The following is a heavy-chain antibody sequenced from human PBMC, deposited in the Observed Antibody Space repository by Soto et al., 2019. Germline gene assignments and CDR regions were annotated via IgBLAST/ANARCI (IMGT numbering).Heavy chain of an antibody. Sequence: PGGSLRLSCVASGFTFSTYVMSWVRQAPGKGLEWVSAISGSRSNTYYTDSVKGRFTISRDNSKNTLYLQMNSLRAEDTAVYYCAKGGQWLIIEGNWFDPWGQGTLVTVSS. V-gene: IGHV3-23*01. CDR1: GFTFSTYV. CDR2: ISGSRSNT. D-gene: IGHD6-19*01. CDR3: AKGGQWLIIEGNWFDP. J-gene: IGHJ5*02.